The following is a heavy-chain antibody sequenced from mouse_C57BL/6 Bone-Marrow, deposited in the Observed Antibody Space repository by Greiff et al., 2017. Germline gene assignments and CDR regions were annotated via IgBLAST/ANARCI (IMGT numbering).Heavy chain of an antibody. CDR2: IYPRSGNT. V-gene: IGHV1-81*01. Sequence: QVQLQQSGAELARPGASVKLSCKASGYTFTSYGISWVKQRTGQGLEWIGEIYPRSGNTYYNEKFKGKATLTADKASSTAYMELRSLTSEDSAVYFCARDYDGSRGKVWGQGTTRTVSS. D-gene: IGHD1-1*01. CDR3: ARDYDGSRGKV. CDR1: GYTFTSYG. J-gene: IGHJ2*01.